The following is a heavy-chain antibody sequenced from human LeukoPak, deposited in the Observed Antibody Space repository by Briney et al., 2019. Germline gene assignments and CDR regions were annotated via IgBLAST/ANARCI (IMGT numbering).Heavy chain of an antibody. CDR1: GFTFSSYS. CDR3: ARDFDY. V-gene: IGHV3-21*01. J-gene: IGHJ4*02. CDR2: ISSSSSYI. Sequence: NSGGSLRLSCAASGFTFSSYSMNWVRQAPGKGLEWVSSISSSSSYIYHADSVKGRFTISRDNAKNSLYLQMNSLRAEDTAVYYCARDFDYWGQGTLVTVSS.